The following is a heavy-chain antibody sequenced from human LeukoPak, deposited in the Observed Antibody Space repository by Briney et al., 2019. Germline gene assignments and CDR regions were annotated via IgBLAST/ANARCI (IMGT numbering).Heavy chain of an antibody. CDR2: IYYSGST. CDR1: GGSISSDY. J-gene: IGHJ6*02. V-gene: IGHV4-59*06. D-gene: IGHD3-22*01. Sequence: SETLSLTCTVSGGSISSDYWSWIRQPPGKGLEWIGYIYYSGSTYYNPSLKSRVTISVDTSKNQFSLKLSSVTAADTAVYYCARAHYDSSAPRSRGMDVWGQGTTVTVSS. CDR3: ARAHYDSSAPRSRGMDV.